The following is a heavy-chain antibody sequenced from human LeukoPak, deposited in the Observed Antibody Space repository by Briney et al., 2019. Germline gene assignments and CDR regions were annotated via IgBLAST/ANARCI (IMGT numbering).Heavy chain of an antibody. Sequence: GASVKVSCKASGGTFSSYAISWVRQAPGQGLEWMGGIIPIFGTANYAQKFQGRVTITADKSTSTAYMELSSLRSEDTAVYYCARGVAAAGIYYYYYYMDVWGKGTTVTVSS. CDR1: GGTFSSYA. J-gene: IGHJ6*03. V-gene: IGHV1-69*06. CDR3: ARGVAAAGIYYYYYYMDV. CDR2: IIPIFGTA. D-gene: IGHD6-13*01.